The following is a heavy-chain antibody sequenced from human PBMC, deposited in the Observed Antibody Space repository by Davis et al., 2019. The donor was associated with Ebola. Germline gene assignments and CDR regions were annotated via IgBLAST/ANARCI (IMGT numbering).Heavy chain of an antibody. D-gene: IGHD4-17*01. V-gene: IGHV3-21*06. Sequence: GGSLRLSCAASGFPFSSYTMNWVRQAPGKGLEWVSSISSDGSYIFYADSAKGRFTISRDNAANSLHLQMNSLRDEDTALYYCSRGGAVKFDYWGQGTLVTVSS. CDR1: GFPFSSYT. J-gene: IGHJ4*02. CDR2: ISSDGSYI. CDR3: SRGGAVKFDY.